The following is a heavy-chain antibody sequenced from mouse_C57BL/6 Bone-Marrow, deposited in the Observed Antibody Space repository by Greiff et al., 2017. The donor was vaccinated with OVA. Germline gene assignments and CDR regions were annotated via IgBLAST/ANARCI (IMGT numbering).Heavy chain of an antibody. CDR2: IYPRDGST. V-gene: IGHV1-85*01. Sequence: VMLVESGPELVKPGASVKLSCKASGYTFTSYDINWVKQRPGQGLEWIGWIYPRDGSTKYNEKFKGKATLTVDTSSSTAYMELHSLTSEDSAVYFCARDTTVVPFAYWGQGTLVTVSA. CDR3: ARDTTVVPFAY. J-gene: IGHJ3*01. D-gene: IGHD1-1*01. CDR1: GYTFTSYD.